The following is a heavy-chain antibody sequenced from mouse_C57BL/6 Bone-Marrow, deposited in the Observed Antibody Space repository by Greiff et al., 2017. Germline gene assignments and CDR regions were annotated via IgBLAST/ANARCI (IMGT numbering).Heavy chain of an antibody. CDR2: IYPGDGDT. J-gene: IGHJ2*01. D-gene: IGHD1-1*01. V-gene: IGHV1-82*01. CDR3: AYYGSSYEGAFDY. Sequence: QVQLQQSGPELVKPGASVKISCKASGYAFSSSWMNWVKQRPGKGLEWIGRIYPGDGDTNYNGKFKGKATLTADKSSSTAYMQLSSLTPEDSAVYFCAYYGSSYEGAFDYWGQGTTLTVSS. CDR1: GYAFSSSW.